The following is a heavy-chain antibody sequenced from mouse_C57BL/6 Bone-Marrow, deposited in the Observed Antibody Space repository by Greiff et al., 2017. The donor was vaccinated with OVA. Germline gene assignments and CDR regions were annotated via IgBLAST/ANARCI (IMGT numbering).Heavy chain of an antibody. CDR1: GYTFTSYW. CDR2: IDPSDSYT. J-gene: IGHJ3*01. Sequence: VKLQQPGAELVKPGASVKLSCKASGYTFTSYWMQWVKQRPGQGLEWIGEIDPSDSYTNYNQKFKGKATLTVDTSSSTAYMQLSSLTSEDSAVYYCAREGWLRRPYWGQGTLVTVSA. D-gene: IGHD2-2*01. CDR3: AREGWLRRPY. V-gene: IGHV1-50*01.